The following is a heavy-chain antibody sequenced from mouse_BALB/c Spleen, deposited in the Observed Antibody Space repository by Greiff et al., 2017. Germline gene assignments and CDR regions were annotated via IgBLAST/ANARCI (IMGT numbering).Heavy chain of an antibody. D-gene: IGHD2-1*01. V-gene: IGHV5-17*02. CDR3: ARSRDGNYWFAY. J-gene: IGHJ3*01. CDR2: ISSGSSTI. Sequence: DVMLVESGGGLVQPGGSRKLSCAASGFTFSSFGMHWVRQAPEKGLEWVAYISSGSSTIYYADTVKGRFTISRDNPKNTLFLQMTSLRSEDTAMYYCARSRDGNYWFAYWGQGTLVTVSA. CDR1: GFTFSSFG.